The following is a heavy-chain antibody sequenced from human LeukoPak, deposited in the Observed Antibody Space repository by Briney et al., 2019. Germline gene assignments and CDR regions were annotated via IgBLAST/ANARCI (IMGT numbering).Heavy chain of an antibody. D-gene: IGHD6-13*01. J-gene: IGHJ6*02. V-gene: IGHV4-4*07. CDR1: GGSISSYY. CDR2: IHTSGNT. Sequence: PSETLSLTCTVSGGSISSYYWTWIRQPAGKGLEWIGRIHTSGNTNYSPALKSRVTMSVDTSKNQVSLKLYSVTAADTAVYYCARGGIASAYGSINYHHYGLDVWAKGPRSPSP. CDR3: ARGGIASAYGSINYHHYGLDV.